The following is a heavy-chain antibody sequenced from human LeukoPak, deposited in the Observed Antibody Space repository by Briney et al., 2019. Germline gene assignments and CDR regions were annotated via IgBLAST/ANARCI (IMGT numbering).Heavy chain of an antibody. CDR1: GFSLSTSGMC. J-gene: IGHJ4*02. D-gene: IGHD6-6*01. Sequence: SGPTLVNPTQTLTLTCTFSGFSLSTSGMCVSWIRQPPGKALEWLARIDWDDDKFYSTSLKTRLTISKDTSKNQVVLTMTNMDPVDTATYYCARQYSSSSNFDYWGQGTLVTVSS. CDR2: IDWDDDK. CDR3: ARQYSSSSNFDY. V-gene: IGHV2-70*17.